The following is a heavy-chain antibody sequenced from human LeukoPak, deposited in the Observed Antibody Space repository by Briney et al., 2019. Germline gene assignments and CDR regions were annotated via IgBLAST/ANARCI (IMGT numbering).Heavy chain of an antibody. CDR3: VRRVNTYGGWFDR. Sequence: PSETLSLTCSVSGDSISSSNFHWGWIRPSPGKGLEWIGTIDYRGRTFYNPSLNNRVTISADTSRNQSSLKLSSVTATDTAIYYCVRRVNTYGGWFDRWGQGALVTVSS. J-gene: IGHJ5*02. D-gene: IGHD5-18*01. CDR2: IDYRGRT. V-gene: IGHV4-39*01. CDR1: GDSISSSNFH.